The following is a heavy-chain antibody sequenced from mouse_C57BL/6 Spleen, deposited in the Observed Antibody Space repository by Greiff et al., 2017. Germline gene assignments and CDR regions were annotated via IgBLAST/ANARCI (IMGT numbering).Heavy chain of an antibody. CDR3: ARWTTVVAGDWYFDV. D-gene: IGHD1-1*01. Sequence: QVQLQQPGTELVKPGASVQLSCKASGYTFTSYWMHWVKQRPGQGLEWIGNINPSNGGTNYNEKFKSKATLTVDKSSSTAYMQLSSLTSEDSAVYYCARWTTVVAGDWYFDVWGTGTTVTVSS. J-gene: IGHJ1*03. CDR2: INPSNGGT. V-gene: IGHV1-53*01. CDR1: GYTFTSYW.